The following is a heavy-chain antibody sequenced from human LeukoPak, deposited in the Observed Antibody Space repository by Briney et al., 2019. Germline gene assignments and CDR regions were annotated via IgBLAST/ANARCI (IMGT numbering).Heavy chain of an antibody. CDR3: AKDRGYSYGYDY. Sequence: GGSLRLSCAASEFTFSSYAMSWVRQAPGKGLEWVPGISGSGGSTYYADSVKGRFTISRDNSKNTLYLQMNSLRAEDTAVYYCAKDRGYSYGYDYWGQGTLVTVSS. V-gene: IGHV3-23*01. J-gene: IGHJ4*02. CDR1: EFTFSSYA. D-gene: IGHD5-18*01. CDR2: ISGSGGST.